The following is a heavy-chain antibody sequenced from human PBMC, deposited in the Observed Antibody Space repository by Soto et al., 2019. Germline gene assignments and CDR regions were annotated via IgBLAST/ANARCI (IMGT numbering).Heavy chain of an antibody. CDR1: GGSFSGYY. D-gene: IGHD7-27*01. CDR3: ARGRNWGYPY. Sequence: PSETLSLTCAVYGGSFSGYYWSWIRQPPGKGLEWIGEINHSGSTNYNPSLKSRVTISVDTSKNQFSLKLSSVTAADTAVYYCARGRNWGYPYWGQGTLVTVPQ. V-gene: IGHV4-34*01. CDR2: INHSGST. J-gene: IGHJ4*02.